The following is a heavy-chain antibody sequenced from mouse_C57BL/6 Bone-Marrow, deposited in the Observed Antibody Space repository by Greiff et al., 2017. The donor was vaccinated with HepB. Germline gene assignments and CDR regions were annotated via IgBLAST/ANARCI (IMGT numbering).Heavy chain of an antibody. D-gene: IGHD1-1*01. CDR1: GYTFTSYY. V-gene: IGHV1-85*01. Sequence: VQLQQSGPELVKPGASVKLSCKASGYTFTSYYINWVKQRPGQGLEWIGWIYPRDGSTKYNEKFKGKATLTVDTSSSTAYMELHSLTSEDSAVYFCAREGYGSSYYFDVWGTGTTVTVSS. CDR2: IYPRDGST. J-gene: IGHJ1*03. CDR3: AREGYGSSYYFDV.